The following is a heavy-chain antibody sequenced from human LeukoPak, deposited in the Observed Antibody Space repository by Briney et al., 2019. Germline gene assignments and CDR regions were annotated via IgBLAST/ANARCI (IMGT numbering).Heavy chain of an antibody. V-gene: IGHV4-34*01. CDR3: ARDLGRWSHYFDY. D-gene: IGHD4-23*01. J-gene: IGHJ4*02. CDR2: INHSGST. CDR1: GGSISSCY. Sequence: ETLSITCTVSGGSISSCYWSWIRRPPGKGVEWIGAINHSGSTNYNPSLKSRVTISVDTSKNQFSLKSSSVTAADTAVYYCARDLGRWSHYFDYWGQGTLVTVSS.